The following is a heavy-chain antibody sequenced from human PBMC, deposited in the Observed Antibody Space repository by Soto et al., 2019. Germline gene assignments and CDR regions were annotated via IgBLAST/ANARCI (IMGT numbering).Heavy chain of an antibody. D-gene: IGHD6-13*01. CDR2: IYPGDSDT. Sequence: GQSLKVSSKGSGYQLNSFWIGWVRQTSGKGLEWMWIIYPGDSDTRYSQSFQGHVTFSADRSISTAYLQWSSLKASDTAMYYCARSYNSTWYDGQAFDIWRQGTMDT. V-gene: IGHV5-51*01. CDR1: GYQLNSFW. CDR3: ARSYNSTWYDGQAFDI. J-gene: IGHJ3*02.